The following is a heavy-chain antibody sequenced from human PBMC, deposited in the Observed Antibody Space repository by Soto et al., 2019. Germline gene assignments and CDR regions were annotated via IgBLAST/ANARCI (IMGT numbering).Heavy chain of an antibody. CDR3: ASALTGDYVGFDY. Sequence: QVQLQESGPGLVKPSQTLSLTCSVSGASISRDDYYWSWIRQHPGKGLEWIAYIYSSGNSYYNPSLGSRVAISLDTSKNQFSLSLSSVTAADTGVYYCASALTGDYVGFDYWGQGTPATVSS. J-gene: IGHJ4*02. CDR2: IYSSGNS. V-gene: IGHV4-31*03. D-gene: IGHD3-9*01. CDR1: GASISRDDYY.